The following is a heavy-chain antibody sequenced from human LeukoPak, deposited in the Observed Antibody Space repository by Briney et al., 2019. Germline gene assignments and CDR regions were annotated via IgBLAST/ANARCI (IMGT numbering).Heavy chain of an antibody. Sequence: PGGSLRLSCAASGFTFSSYWMHWVRQAPGKGLVWVSRINSDGSSTSYADSVKGRFTISRDNAKNSLYLQMNSLRAEDTAVYYCARAPHYYDSSGYSFGWFDPWGQGTLVTVSS. CDR3: ARAPHYYDSSGYSFGWFDP. D-gene: IGHD3-22*01. V-gene: IGHV3-74*01. J-gene: IGHJ5*02. CDR1: GFTFSSYW. CDR2: INSDGSST.